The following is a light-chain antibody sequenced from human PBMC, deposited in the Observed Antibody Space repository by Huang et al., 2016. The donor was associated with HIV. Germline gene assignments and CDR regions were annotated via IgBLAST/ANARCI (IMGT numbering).Light chain of an antibody. CDR2: GVS. CDR1: QSVSSSY. J-gene: IGKJ1*01. V-gene: IGKV3-20*01. CDR3: QQYGSSSTWT. Sequence: EIVLTQSPGTLSLSPGERATLSCRASQSVSSSYLAWYQQKPGQGPRLLIYGVSSRPTGIPDRVSGSGSGPDFTLTISRLEPEDFAVYYCQQYGSSSTWTFGQGTKVEIK.